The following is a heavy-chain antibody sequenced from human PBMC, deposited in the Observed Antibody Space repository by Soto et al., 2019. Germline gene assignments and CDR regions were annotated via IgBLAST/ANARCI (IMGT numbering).Heavy chain of an antibody. CDR1: GGTFSSYA. Sequence: QVQLVQSGAEVKKPGSSVKVSCKASGGTFSSYAISWVRQAPGQGLEWMGGIIPIFGTANYAQKFQGRVTVTADEGTSTAYMDLSRLRSEHTAVYYCARDQDMIYVIRLLSVYSMVLWGQGTTVTVSS. V-gene: IGHV1-69*12. CDR2: IIPIFGTA. D-gene: IGHD3-10*01. CDR3: ARDQDMIYVIRLLSVYSMVL. J-gene: IGHJ6*02.